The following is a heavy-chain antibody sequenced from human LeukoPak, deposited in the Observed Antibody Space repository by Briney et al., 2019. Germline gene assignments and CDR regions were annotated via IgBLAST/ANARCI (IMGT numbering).Heavy chain of an antibody. J-gene: IGHJ3*02. Sequence: GGSLRLSCAASGFTFSSYSMNWVRQAPGKGLGWVSSISSSSTYIHYADSVKGRFTISRDNAKNSLYLQMNSLRAEDTAVYYCARGRYSGGPDAFDIWGQGTMVTVSS. CDR2: ISSSSTYI. CDR1: GFTFSSYS. V-gene: IGHV3-21*01. D-gene: IGHD6-19*01. CDR3: ARGRYSGGPDAFDI.